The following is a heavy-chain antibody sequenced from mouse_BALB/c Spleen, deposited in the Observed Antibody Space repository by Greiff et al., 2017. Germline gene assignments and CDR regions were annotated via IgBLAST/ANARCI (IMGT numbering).Heavy chain of an antibody. D-gene: IGHD2-10*02. Sequence: EVQRVESGGGLVKPGGSLKLSCAASGFTFSSYAMSWVRQTPEKRLEWVASISSGGSTYYPDSVKGRFTISRDNARNILYLQMSSLRSEDTAMYYCARGVCCMDYWGQGTSVTVSS. CDR1: GFTFSSYA. J-gene: IGHJ4*01. CDR2: ISSGGST. V-gene: IGHV5-6-5*01. CDR3: ARGVCCMDY.